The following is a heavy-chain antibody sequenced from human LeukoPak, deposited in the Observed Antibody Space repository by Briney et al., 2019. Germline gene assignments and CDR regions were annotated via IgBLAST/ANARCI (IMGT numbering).Heavy chain of an antibody. CDR1: GFTFNNFA. V-gene: IGHV3-23*01. CDR3: AKDWGY. J-gene: IGHJ4*02. CDR2: ISAGGGST. D-gene: IGHD3-16*01. Sequence: GGSLRLSCAASGFTFNNFAMNWVRQAPGKGLEWVSLISAGGGSTHYADSVKGRFTTSRDNSKDTLYLQMNSLRAEDTATYYCAKDWGYWGQGTLVTVSS.